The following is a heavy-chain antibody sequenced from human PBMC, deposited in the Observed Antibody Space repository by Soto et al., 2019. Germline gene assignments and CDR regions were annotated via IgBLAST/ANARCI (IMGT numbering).Heavy chain of an antibody. Sequence: EVQLVESGGGLVQPGGSLKLSCAASGFTFSGSAMHWVRQASGKGLEWVGRIRSKANSYATAYAASVKGTFTISRDDSKNTAYLQMNSLKTEDTAVYYCTRYSSGWPLDYWGQGTLVTVSS. D-gene: IGHD6-19*01. J-gene: IGHJ4*02. CDR1: GFTFSGSA. CDR3: TRYSSGWPLDY. V-gene: IGHV3-73*01. CDR2: IRSKANSYAT.